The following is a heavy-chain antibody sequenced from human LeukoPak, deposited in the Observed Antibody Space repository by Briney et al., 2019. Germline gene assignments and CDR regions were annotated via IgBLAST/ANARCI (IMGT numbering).Heavy chain of an antibody. D-gene: IGHD6-13*01. CDR1: GYTFTSYA. Sequence: ASVKVSCKASGYTFTSYAMHWVRQAPGQRLEWMGWINAGNGNTKYSQKFQGRVTITRDTSASTAYMELSSLRSEDTAVYYCARRRAAAGTIDYWGQGTLVTVSS. V-gene: IGHV1-3*01. CDR2: INAGNGNT. J-gene: IGHJ4*02. CDR3: ARRRAAAGTIDY.